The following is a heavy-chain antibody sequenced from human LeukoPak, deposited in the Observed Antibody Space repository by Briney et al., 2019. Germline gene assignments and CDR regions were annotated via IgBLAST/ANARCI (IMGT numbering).Heavy chain of an antibody. CDR3: ATMYDTNSYYLRDFDY. J-gene: IGHJ4*02. Sequence: ASVKVSCKASGYTFTSYGISWVRQAPGQGLEWMGWISAYNGNTNYAQKLQGRVTMTTDTSTSTAYMELRSLRSDDTAVYFCATMYDTNSYYLRDFDYWGQGTLVTVSS. CDR1: GYTFTSYG. D-gene: IGHD3-10*01. V-gene: IGHV1-18*01. CDR2: ISAYNGNT.